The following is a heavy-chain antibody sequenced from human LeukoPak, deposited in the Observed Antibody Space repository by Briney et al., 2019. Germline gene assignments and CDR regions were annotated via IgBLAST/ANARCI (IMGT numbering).Heavy chain of an antibody. J-gene: IGHJ4*02. CDR2: IYTSGST. V-gene: IGHV4-4*09. CDR1: GGSISSYY. D-gene: IGHD5-12*01. CDR3: ARHGYSGYLNY. Sequence: SETLSLTCTVSGGSISSYYWSWIRQPPGKGLEWIGYIYTSGSTNYNPSHKSRVTISVDTSKNQFSLKLSSVTAADTAVYYCARHGYSGYLNYWGQGTLATVSS.